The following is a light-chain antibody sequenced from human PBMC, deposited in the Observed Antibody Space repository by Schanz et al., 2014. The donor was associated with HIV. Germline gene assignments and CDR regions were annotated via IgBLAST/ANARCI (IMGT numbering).Light chain of an antibody. CDR3: QQYNSYNT. CDR1: QGISNS. Sequence: DIQLTQSPSFLSASVGDRVTITCRASQGISNSLAWYQQRPGKAPKVLIYAASTLQRGVPSRFSGSGSGTEFTLTISSLQPDDFATYYCQQYNSYNTFGQGTKLEVK. V-gene: IGKV1-9*01. J-gene: IGKJ2*01. CDR2: AAS.